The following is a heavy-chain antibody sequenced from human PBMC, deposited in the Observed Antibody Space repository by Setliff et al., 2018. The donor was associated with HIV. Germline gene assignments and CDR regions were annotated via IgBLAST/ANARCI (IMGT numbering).Heavy chain of an antibody. CDR1: GYSFSTNG. D-gene: IGHD2-15*01. J-gene: IGHJ4*02. CDR3: ARDPPVVVRHLFDL. CDR2: ISGYNGNT. Sequence: ASVKVSCKASGYSFSTNGISWVRQAPGQGLEWMGWISGYNGNTNYAQKFQGRVTMTTDTSTSTASMELRSLTSDDTAVYCFARDPPVVVRHLFDLWGQGTLVTVSS. V-gene: IGHV1-18*01.